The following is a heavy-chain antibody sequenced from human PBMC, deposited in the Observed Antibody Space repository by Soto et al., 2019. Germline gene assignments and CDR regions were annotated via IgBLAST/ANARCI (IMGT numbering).Heavy chain of an antibody. CDR1: GGSFSGYY. CDR2: INHSGST. CDR3: ARASAGSDVDTAMVFDY. D-gene: IGHD5-18*01. J-gene: IGHJ4*02. Sequence: QSQTLSLTCAVYGGSFSGYYWSWIRQPPGKGLEWIGEINHSGSTNYNPSLKSRVTISVDTSKNQFSLKLSSVTAADTAVYYCARASAGSDVDTAMVFDYWGQGTLVTVSS. V-gene: IGHV4-34*01.